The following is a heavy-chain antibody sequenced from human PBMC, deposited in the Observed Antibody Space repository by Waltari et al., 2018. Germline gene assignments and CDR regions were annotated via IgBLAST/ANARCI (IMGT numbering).Heavy chain of an antibody. V-gene: IGHV3-23*01. CDR2: ITRGGGDT. Sequence: QLLESGGGWIQPGGSLGLPGVPSGLTFRNLAFSWVRQAPGKGVEWVSGITRGGGDTYYADSVRGRFTISRDNARNRLYLQMNSLRDEDTAVYYCAKEIHTIGRPCFDCWGQGVRVTVSS. CDR3: AKEIHTIGRPCFDC. J-gene: IGHJ4*02. CDR1: GLTFRNLA.